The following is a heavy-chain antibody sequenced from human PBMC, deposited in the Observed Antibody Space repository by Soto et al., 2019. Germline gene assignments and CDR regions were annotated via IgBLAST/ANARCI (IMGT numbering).Heavy chain of an antibody. CDR2: TYFRSKWYN. Sequence: PSQTLSLPCAISGDSVSSNTASLNWIRQSPSRGLEWLGRTYFRSKWYNDYAVSVKSRIIINPDTSNNQFSLQLNSVTPEDTAVYFCAKGDNLGPKTGYAFDPWGQGIMVTVSS. CDR1: GDSVSSNTAS. D-gene: IGHD5-12*01. J-gene: IGHJ5*02. V-gene: IGHV6-1*01. CDR3: AKGDNLGPKTGYAFDP.